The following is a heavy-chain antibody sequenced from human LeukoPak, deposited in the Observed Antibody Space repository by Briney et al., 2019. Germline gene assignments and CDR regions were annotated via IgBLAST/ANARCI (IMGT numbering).Heavy chain of an antibody. J-gene: IGHJ5*02. V-gene: IGHV3-23*01. CDR2: ISGSGDST. Sequence: GGTLRLSCAASGFTFSNSGMNWVRQAPGKGLEWVSTISGSGDSTYYADSVKGRFTSSRDNSKNTLYLQMNSLRAEDTAVYYCAKDGSGYSSSWPNWFDPWGQGTLVTVSS. D-gene: IGHD6-13*01. CDR1: GFTFSNSG. CDR3: AKDGSGYSSSWPNWFDP.